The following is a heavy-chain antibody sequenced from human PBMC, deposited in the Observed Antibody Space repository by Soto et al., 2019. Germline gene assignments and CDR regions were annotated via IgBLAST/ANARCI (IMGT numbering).Heavy chain of an antibody. Sequence: QVQLQESGPGLVKPSQTLSLTCTVSGGSISSGDYYWSWIRQHPGKGLEWIGYIYYSGSTYYNPSLKSRVTISADTSKNQFSLKLSSVTAADTAVYYCARWWSGSRQGFDPWSQGTLVTVSS. CDR3: ARWWSGSRQGFDP. J-gene: IGHJ5*02. V-gene: IGHV4-31*03. CDR1: GGSISSGDYY. CDR2: IYYSGST. D-gene: IGHD3-3*01.